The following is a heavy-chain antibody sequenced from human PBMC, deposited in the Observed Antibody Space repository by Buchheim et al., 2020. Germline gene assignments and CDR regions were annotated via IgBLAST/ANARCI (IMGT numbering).Heavy chain of an antibody. Sequence: VQLLESGGGVVQPGGSLRLSCAASGFTFSIYGMDWVRQAPGKGLEWVAVISNDGSDKYYADSVKGRFTISRDNSKNTLSLQMNSLRAEDTAVYYCAKSHSSDWYSFDYWGQGTL. V-gene: IGHV3-30*18. CDR2: ISNDGSDK. D-gene: IGHD6-19*01. CDR1: GFTFSIYG. CDR3: AKSHSSDWYSFDY. J-gene: IGHJ4*02.